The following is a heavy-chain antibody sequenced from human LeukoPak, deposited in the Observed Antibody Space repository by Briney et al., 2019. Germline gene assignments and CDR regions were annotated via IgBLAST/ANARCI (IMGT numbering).Heavy chain of an antibody. Sequence: GASVKVSCKASGYTFTGYYMHWVRQAPGQGLEWMGWINPNSGGTNYAQKFQGRVTMTRDTSTSTVYMELSSLRSEDTAVYYCARDLVVGSRAARYFDLWGRGTLLTVSS. CDR3: ARDLVVGSRAARYFDL. V-gene: IGHV1-2*02. J-gene: IGHJ2*01. CDR1: GYTFTGYY. D-gene: IGHD2-2*01. CDR2: INPNSGGT.